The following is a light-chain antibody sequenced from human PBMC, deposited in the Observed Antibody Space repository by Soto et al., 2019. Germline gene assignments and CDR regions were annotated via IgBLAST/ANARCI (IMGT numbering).Light chain of an antibody. CDR3: QQYGSSPLT. CDR1: QSVSSSY. J-gene: IGKJ5*01. CDR2: GAS. V-gene: IGKV3-20*01. Sequence: EIVLTQSPGTLSLSPGERATLSCRASQSVSSSYLAWYQQKPGQAPRRLIYGASSRATGIPDRFSGSGSGTDFTLTISRLESEDFAVYYCQQYGSSPLTFGQGTLLEIK.